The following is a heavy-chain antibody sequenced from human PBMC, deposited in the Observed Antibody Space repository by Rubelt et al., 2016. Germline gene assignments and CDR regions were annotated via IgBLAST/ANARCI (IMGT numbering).Heavy chain of an antibody. CDR3: ARGRAGSSSS. V-gene: IGHV4-34*01. CDR1: GGSFSGYY. Sequence: QVQLQQWGAGLLKPSETLSLTCAVYGGSFSGYYWSWIRQPPGKGLEWIGEINHSGSTNYNPSLKSRGTISVDTSTNQFSLKLSAGTAADTAVYYCARGRAGSSSSWGQGTLVTVSS. CDR2: INHSGST. J-gene: IGHJ4*02. D-gene: IGHD6-6*01.